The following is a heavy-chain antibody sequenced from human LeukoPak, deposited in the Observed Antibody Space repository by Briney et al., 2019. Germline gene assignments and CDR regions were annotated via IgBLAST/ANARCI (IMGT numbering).Heavy chain of an antibody. D-gene: IGHD6-19*01. CDR3: AREYDSGTYTDY. V-gene: IGHV1-8*01. Sequence: ASVKVSCKASGYTFTSYDINWVRQATGQGLEWMGWMNPNSGNTGYAQKFQGRVTMTRNTSISTAYMELSSLRSEDTAVYYCAREYDSGTYTDYWGQGTLVTVSS. J-gene: IGHJ4*02. CDR2: MNPNSGNT. CDR1: GYTFTSYD.